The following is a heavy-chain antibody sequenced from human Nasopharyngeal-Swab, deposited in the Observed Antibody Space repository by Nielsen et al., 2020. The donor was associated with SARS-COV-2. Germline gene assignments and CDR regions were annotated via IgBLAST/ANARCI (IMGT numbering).Heavy chain of an antibody. J-gene: IGHJ6*03. V-gene: IGHV3-49*03. D-gene: IGHD5-18*01. CDR3: TRDFPFSVDTATRGYMEV. CDR2: IRNKDYGGTT. Sequence: GGSLRLSCTASGFTFGDYAMNWFRQAQGKGLEWVTYIRNKDYGGTTEYAASVRGRFTVSRDDSKNIAYLQMNSLTTEDTAVYYCTRDFPFSVDTATRGYMEVWGKGTTVNVSS. CDR1: GFTFGDYA.